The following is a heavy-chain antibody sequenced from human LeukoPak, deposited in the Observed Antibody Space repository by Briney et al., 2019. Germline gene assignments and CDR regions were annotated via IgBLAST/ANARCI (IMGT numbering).Heavy chain of an antibody. Sequence: ASVKVSCKASGYTFTSYGISWVRQAPGQGLEWMGWISAYNGNTNYAQKLQGRVTMTTDTSTSTAYMELRSLRSDDTAVYYCARDSYYSSTSLVDDYYYYGMDVWGQGTTVTVSS. CDR2: ISAYNGNT. D-gene: IGHD2-2*01. J-gene: IGHJ6*02. V-gene: IGHV1-18*01. CDR3: ARDSYYSSTSLVDDYYYYGMDV. CDR1: GYTFTSYG.